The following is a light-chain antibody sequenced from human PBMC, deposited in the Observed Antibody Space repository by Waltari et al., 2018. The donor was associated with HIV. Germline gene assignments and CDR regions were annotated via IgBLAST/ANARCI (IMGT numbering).Light chain of an antibody. V-gene: IGLV1-40*01. CDR2: GNS. CDR3: QSYDSNLSGATV. J-gene: IGLJ1*01. CDR1: RSNIGAGYA. Sequence: QSVLTQPTSVSGAPGQRVPISCTGSRSNIGAGYALPWYQQLPGTAPKVLIYGNSNRPSGVPDRFSGSKSGTSASLAITGLQAEDEADYYCQSYDSNLSGATVFGTGTKVTVL.